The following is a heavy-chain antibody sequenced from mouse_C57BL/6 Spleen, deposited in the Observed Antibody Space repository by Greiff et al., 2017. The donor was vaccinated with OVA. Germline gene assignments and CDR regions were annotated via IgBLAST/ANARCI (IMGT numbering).Heavy chain of an antibody. CDR3: ARDGLRQGYYFDY. D-gene: IGHD2-4*01. CDR1: GYTFTSYW. V-gene: IGHV1-64*01. CDR2: IHPNSGST. Sequence: QVQLQQSGAELVKPGASVKLSCKASGYTFTSYWMHWVKQRPGQGLEWIGMIHPNSGSTNYNEKFKSKATLTVDKSSSTAYMQLSSLTSEDSAVYYCARDGLRQGYYFDYWGQGTTLTVSS. J-gene: IGHJ2*01.